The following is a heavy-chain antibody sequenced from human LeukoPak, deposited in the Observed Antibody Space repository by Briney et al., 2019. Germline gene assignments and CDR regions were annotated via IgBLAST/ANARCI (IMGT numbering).Heavy chain of an antibody. CDR1: GFTFSGYG. CDR3: AKVVPDTAMITGIDY. D-gene: IGHD5-18*01. CDR2: TTYDGSLT. Sequence: GGSLRLSCAASGFTFSGYGMNWVRQAPGKGLEWVAVTTYDGSLTFYADSVKGRFTISRDKSKNTLYLQMNSLRPEDTAVYYCAKVVPDTAMITGIDYWGQGTLVTVSS. J-gene: IGHJ4*02. V-gene: IGHV3-30*18.